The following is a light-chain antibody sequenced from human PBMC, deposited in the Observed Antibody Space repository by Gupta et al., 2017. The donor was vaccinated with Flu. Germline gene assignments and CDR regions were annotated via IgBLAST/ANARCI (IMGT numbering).Light chain of an antibody. CDR3: NSNTSSSTVV. CDR1: SSDIGAYKF. CDR2: DVK. Sequence: QSALTQPASVSGSPGQSITISCTGTSSDIGAYKFISWFQQHPGKAPKLMIYDVKTRPSGVSNRFSGSKSGNTASMTISGLQAEDEAYYYCNSNTSSSTVVFGGGTKLTVL. J-gene: IGLJ2*01. V-gene: IGLV2-14*03.